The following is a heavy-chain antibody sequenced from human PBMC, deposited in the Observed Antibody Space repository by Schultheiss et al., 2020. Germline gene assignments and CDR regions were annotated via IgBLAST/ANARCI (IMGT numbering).Heavy chain of an antibody. CDR2: IYTSGST. V-gene: IGHV4-61*02. Sequence: SQTLSLTCTVSGGSISSGSYYWSWIRQPSGKGLEWIGRIYTSGSTNYNPSLKSRVTISVDTSKNQFSLKLSSVTAADTAVYYCARARSGSSPLDYWGQGTLVTVSS. J-gene: IGHJ4*02. CDR3: ARARSGSSPLDY. CDR1: GGSISSGSYY. D-gene: IGHD6-6*01.